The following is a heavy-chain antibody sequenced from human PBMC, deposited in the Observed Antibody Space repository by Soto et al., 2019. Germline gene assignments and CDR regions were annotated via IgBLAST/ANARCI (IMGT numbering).Heavy chain of an antibody. D-gene: IGHD3-10*01. CDR2: VSAYNGNT. V-gene: IGHV1-18*01. CDR1: GYTFTSYG. Sequence: VKVSCKASGYTFTSYGISWVRQAPGQGLEWMGWVSAYNGNTNYAQKLQGRVTMTTDTSTSTAYMELRSLRSDDTAVYYCARNYYGSGSYYSYYYYYYMDVWGKGTTVTVSS. CDR3: ARNYYGSGSYYSYYYYYYMDV. J-gene: IGHJ6*03.